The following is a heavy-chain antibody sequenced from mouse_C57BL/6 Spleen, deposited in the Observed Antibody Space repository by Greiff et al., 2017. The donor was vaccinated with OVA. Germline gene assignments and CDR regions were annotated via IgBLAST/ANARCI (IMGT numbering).Heavy chain of an antibody. CDR2: ISYDGSN. J-gene: IGHJ2*01. D-gene: IGHD2-3*01. CDR3: AREEGDGYPFDY. V-gene: IGHV3-6*01. Sequence: EVQLVESGPGLVKPSQSLSLTCSVTGYSITSGYYWNWLRQFPGNKLEWMGYISYDGSNNYNPSLKNRISITRDTSKNQFFLKLNSVTTEDTATYYCAREEGDGYPFDYWGQGTTLTVSS. CDR1: GYSITSGYY.